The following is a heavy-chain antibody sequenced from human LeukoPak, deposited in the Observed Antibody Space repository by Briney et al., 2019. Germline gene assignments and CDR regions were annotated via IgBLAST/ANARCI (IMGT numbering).Heavy chain of an antibody. CDR3: VRGNYDNRGYSNAFDI. Sequence: PSGTLSLTCTVSGVSISSSYWSWVRQPPRKRQEWIGYIYYNGNTNSNPSLKSRVTISVDTSKNQFSLKLSSVTAADTAVYYCVRGNYDNRGYSNAFDIWGQGAMVTVSS. CDR1: GVSISSSY. CDR2: IYYNGNT. J-gene: IGHJ3*02. V-gene: IGHV4-59*01. D-gene: IGHD3-22*01.